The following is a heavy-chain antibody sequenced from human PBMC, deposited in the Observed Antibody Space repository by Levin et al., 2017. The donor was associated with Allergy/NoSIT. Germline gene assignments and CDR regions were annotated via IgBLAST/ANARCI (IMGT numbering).Heavy chain of an antibody. CDR2: LSRDSRST. CDR1: GFNFSNYA. CDR3: ARDPPGGAVTGGRAFDY. J-gene: IGHJ4*02. D-gene: IGHD6-19*01. Sequence: GESLKISCAASGFNFSNYAMSWVRQAPGKGLEWVSSLSRDSRSTYYAESVKGRFTISRDNSRNTLYLQMNSLRAEDTAVYYCARDPPGGAVTGGRAFDYWGQGALITVSS. V-gene: IGHV3-23*01.